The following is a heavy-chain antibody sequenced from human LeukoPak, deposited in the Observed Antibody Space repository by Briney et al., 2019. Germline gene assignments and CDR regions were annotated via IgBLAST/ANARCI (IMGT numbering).Heavy chain of an antibody. D-gene: IGHD6-19*01. CDR1: GYTFTGYY. V-gene: IGHV1-2*06. CDR2: INPNSGGT. Sequence: GASVKVSCKASGYTFTGYYMHWVRQAPGQGLEWMGRINPNSGGTNYAQKFQGRVTMTRDTSISTAYMELSRLRSDETAVYYCATLGSGQWLAWRHRDDYWGQGTLVTVSS. J-gene: IGHJ4*02. CDR3: ATLGSGQWLAWRHRDDY.